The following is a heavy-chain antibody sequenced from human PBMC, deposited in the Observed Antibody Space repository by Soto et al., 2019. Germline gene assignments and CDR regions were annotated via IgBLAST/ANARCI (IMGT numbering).Heavy chain of an antibody. Sequence: EVQLVESGGGLVQPGRSLRLSCAASGFALDDYSMHWVRQAPGKGLEWVSGITWNSNAIGYADSVKGRFTISRDNAKNSLYLQLNGLRVDDTALYYCVKGFTSSANYFDFWGRGTLVTVSS. D-gene: IGHD2-2*01. CDR1: GFALDDYS. CDR3: VKGFTSSANYFDF. J-gene: IGHJ4*02. CDR2: ITWNSNAI. V-gene: IGHV3-9*01.